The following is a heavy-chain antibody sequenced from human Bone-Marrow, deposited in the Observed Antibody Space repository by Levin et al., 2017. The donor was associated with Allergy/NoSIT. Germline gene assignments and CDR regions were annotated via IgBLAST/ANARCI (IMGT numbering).Heavy chain of an antibody. Sequence: SGPTLVKPTQTLTLTCSFSGFSLTPIEEGVGWIRQPPGKALEWLALIYWDDDKRYRPPLKNRLTITKDTSQNEVGLKMINMDPVDTATYYCAQTALSDSGEDRDFDHWGQGTLVTVSS. CDR2: IYWDDDK. CDR1: GFSLTPIEEG. D-gene: IGHD3-10*01. J-gene: IGHJ5*02. CDR3: AQTALSDSGEDRDFDH. V-gene: IGHV2-5*02.